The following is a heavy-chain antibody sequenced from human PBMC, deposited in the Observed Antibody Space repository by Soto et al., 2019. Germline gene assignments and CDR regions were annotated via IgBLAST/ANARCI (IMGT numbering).Heavy chain of an antibody. CDR3: AGGTYSSSRYSYYGMDV. CDR1: GYTFTSYY. D-gene: IGHD6-13*01. J-gene: IGHJ6*02. CDR2: INPSGGST. V-gene: IGHV1-46*01. Sequence: ASVKVSCKASGYTFTSYYMHWVRQAPGQGLEWMGIINPSGGSTGYAQKFQGRVTMTRDTSTSTVYMELSSLRSGDTAVDYCAGGTYSSSRYSYYGMDVWGQGPTVTLPS.